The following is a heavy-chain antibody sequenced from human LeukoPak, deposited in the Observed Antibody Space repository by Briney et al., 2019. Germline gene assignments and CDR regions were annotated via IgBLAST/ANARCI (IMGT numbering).Heavy chain of an antibody. CDR3: AREGDQWGLATDYYFDY. CDR1: GFTVSTNY. J-gene: IGHJ4*02. Sequence: GGSLRLSCAASGFTVSTNYMSWVRQAPGKGLQWVSVIYSDGSTYYADSVKGRFTISRDNSKNTLYLQMNSLRAEDTAVYYCAREGDQWGLATDYYFDYWGQGTLVTVSS. D-gene: IGHD3/OR15-3a*01. CDR2: IYSDGST. V-gene: IGHV3-66*02.